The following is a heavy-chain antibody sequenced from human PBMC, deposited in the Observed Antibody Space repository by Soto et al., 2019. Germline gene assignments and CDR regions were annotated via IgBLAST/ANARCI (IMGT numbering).Heavy chain of an antibody. CDR2: ISAYNGNT. CDR1: GYSFTTYG. CDR3: AREGPARSNYSVMDG. Sequence: QVQLVQSGGEVKKPGASVKVSCKTSGYSFTTYGISWVRQAPGQGLEWMGWISAYNGNTNYAQKLHGRVTMTTDTSTRSACMELRSLRSDDTAVYYCAREGPARSNYSVMDGWGQGSTVTVS. V-gene: IGHV1-18*01. J-gene: IGHJ6*02.